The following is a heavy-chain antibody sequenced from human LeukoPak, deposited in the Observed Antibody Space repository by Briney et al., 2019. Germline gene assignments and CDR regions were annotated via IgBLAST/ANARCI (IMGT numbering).Heavy chain of an antibody. CDR1: GYSISSGYY. CDR2: IYHSGST. CDR3: ARDPASSGSFDY. D-gene: IGHD1-26*01. V-gene: IGHV4-38-2*02. Sequence: SETLSLTCTVSGYSISSGYYWGWIRQPPGKGLEWIGSIYHSGSTYYNPSLKSRVTISVDTSKNQFSLKLSSVTAADTAVYYCARDPASSGSFDYWGQGTLVTDSS. J-gene: IGHJ4*02.